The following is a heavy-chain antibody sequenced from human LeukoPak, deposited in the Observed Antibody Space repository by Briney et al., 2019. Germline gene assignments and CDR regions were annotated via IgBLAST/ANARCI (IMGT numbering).Heavy chain of an antibody. D-gene: IGHD3-10*01. J-gene: IGHJ4*02. Sequence: SETLSLTCAVYGGSFSGYYRSWIRQPPGKGLEWIGEINHSGSTNYNPSLKSRVTISVDTSKNQFSLKLSSVTAADTAVYYCARGYSHYYGSGSYEQNLDYWGQGTLVTVSS. CDR2: INHSGST. CDR1: GGSFSGYY. CDR3: ARGYSHYYGSGSYEQNLDY. V-gene: IGHV4-34*01.